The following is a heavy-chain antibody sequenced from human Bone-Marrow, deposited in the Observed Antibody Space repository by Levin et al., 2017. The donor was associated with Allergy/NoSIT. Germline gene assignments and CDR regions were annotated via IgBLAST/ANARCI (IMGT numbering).Heavy chain of an antibody. CDR1: GFLFTTHA. Sequence: LSLTCAASGFLFTTHAMHWVRQAPGKGLEWVAVISFDGSETYYAESVRGRFDVSRDDSKNIVYLQMNSLRPDDTSLYYCARAGGSPRGVIGTTRRGGPPDYWGQGTLVTVSS. V-gene: IGHV3-30*09. D-gene: IGHD2-21*01. J-gene: IGHJ4*02. CDR2: ISFDGSET. CDR3: ARAGGSPRGVIGTTRRGGPPDY.